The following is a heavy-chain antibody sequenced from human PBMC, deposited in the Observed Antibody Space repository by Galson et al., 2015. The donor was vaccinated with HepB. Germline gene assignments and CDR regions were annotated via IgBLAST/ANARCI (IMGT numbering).Heavy chain of an antibody. D-gene: IGHD4-17*01. Sequence: SLRLSCAASGFTFSNYAMSWVRQAPGKGLEWVSTISGSGDTTYHADSVKGRFTISRDNSKNTLYLQMSSLRAEDTAVYYCAKDRWDGDYRLTFYYWGQGTLVTVAS. CDR3: AKDRWDGDYRLTFYY. CDR1: GFTFSNYA. CDR2: ISGSGDTT. J-gene: IGHJ4*02. V-gene: IGHV3-23*01.